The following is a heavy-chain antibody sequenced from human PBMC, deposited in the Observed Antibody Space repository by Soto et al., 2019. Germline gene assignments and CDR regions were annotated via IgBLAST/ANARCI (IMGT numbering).Heavy chain of an antibody. CDR1: GFTVSSNY. CDR3: ARDRVESGYPEYFQH. Sequence: EVQLVESGGGLIQPGGSLRLSCAASGFTVSSNYMSWVRQAPGKGLEWVSVIYSGGSTYYADSVKGRFTISRDNSKNTPYRQMNSLRAEDTAVYYCARDRVESGYPEYFQHWGQGTLVTVSS. J-gene: IGHJ1*01. CDR2: IYSGGST. V-gene: IGHV3-53*01. D-gene: IGHD3-22*01.